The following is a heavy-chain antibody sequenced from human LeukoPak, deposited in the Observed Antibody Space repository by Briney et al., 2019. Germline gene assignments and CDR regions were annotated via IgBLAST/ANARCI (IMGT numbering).Heavy chain of an antibody. CDR2: IKQDGSEM. J-gene: IGHJ6*03. CDR1: GFTLSSYW. CDR3: ARGIVATVIYYYYMDV. D-gene: IGHD5-12*01. V-gene: IGHV3-7*04. Sequence: GGSLRLSCEASGFTLSSYWMDWVRQAPGKGLEWVANIKQDGSEMYYVDSVKGRFTISRDNAKNALYLQMNSLRPEDTAVYHCARGIVATVIYYYYMDVWGKGTTVTVSS.